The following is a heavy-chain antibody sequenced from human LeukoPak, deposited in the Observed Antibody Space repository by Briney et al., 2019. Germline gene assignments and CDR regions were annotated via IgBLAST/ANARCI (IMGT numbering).Heavy chain of an antibody. Sequence: SVKVSCKASGGTFSSYAISWVRQAPGQGLEWMGGIIPIFGTANYAQKFQGRVTITADESTSTAYMELSSLRSEDTAVYYCASATEYYDSSGYYFDYWGQGTLVTVSS. V-gene: IGHV1-69*13. CDR2: IIPIFGTA. D-gene: IGHD3-22*01. J-gene: IGHJ4*02. CDR3: ASATEYYDSSGYYFDY. CDR1: GGTFSSYA.